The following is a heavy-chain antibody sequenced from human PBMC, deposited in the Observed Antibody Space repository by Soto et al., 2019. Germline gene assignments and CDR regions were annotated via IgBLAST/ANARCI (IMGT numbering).Heavy chain of an antibody. CDR3: ARGQEGIVATH. CDR1: GGSLTGYY. J-gene: IGHJ4*02. CDR2: VKDGGST. Sequence: QVQLQQWGAGLLKPSETLSLTCTVNGGSLTGYYCSWIRQPPGKGLEWSGEVKDGGSTNYSPSLRGRVSISADTSKNHFSLRLNSVTAADTAVYFRARGQEGIVATHWDQGSLVTVSS. D-gene: IGHD5-12*01. V-gene: IGHV4-34*01.